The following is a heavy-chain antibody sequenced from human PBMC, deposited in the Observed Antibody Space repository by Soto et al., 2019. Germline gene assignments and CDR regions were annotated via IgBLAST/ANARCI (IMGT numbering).Heavy chain of an antibody. CDR3: ARVGSSWSFDY. D-gene: IGHD6-13*01. CDR2: TWYDGSNK. CDR1: GFTFSSYG. J-gene: IGHJ4*02. V-gene: IGHV3-33*01. Sequence: QAQLVESGGGVVQPGRSLRLSCAASGFTFSSYGMHWVRQAPGKGLEWVAITWYDGSNKYYADSVKGRFTISRDSSKNTLYLQMNSLRAEDTAVYYCARVGSSWSFDYWGQGTLVTVSS.